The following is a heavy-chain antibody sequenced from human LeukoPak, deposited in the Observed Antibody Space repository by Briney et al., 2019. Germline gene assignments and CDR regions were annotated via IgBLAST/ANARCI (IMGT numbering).Heavy chain of an antibody. V-gene: IGHV3-74*01. CDR3: AVPATTETTDYFDY. D-gene: IGHD4-17*01. CDR1: GFTFSSYW. CDR2: INSDGSTT. Sequence: GGSLRLSCAASGFTFSSYWMHWARQAPGKGLVWVSRINSDGSTTTYADSVKGRFTISRDNAKNTLYLQMNSLRAEDTAVYYCAVPATTETTDYFDYWGQGILVTVSS. J-gene: IGHJ4*02.